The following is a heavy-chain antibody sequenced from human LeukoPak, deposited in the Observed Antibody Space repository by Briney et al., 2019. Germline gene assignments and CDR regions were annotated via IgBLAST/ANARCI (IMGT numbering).Heavy chain of an antibody. CDR3: AKDQGYYGSGSYYPY. V-gene: IGHV3-23*01. D-gene: IGHD3-10*01. CDR2: TSGSGGST. Sequence: PGGSLRLSCAASGFTFNNYGMSWVRQAPGKGLEWVSGTSGSGGSTYYADSVKGRFTISRDNSKNALYLQMNSLRAEDTAVYYCAKDQGYYGSGSYYPYWGQGTLATVSS. CDR1: GFTFNNYG. J-gene: IGHJ4*02.